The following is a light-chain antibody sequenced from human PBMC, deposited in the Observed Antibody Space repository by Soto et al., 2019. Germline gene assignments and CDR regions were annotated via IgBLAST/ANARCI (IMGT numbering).Light chain of an antibody. CDR2: DAS. J-gene: IGKJ1*01. CDR1: QSISSW. CDR3: QQYNSYSPT. V-gene: IGKV1-5*01. Sequence: DIQMTQSPSTLSASVGDRVTITCRASQSISSWLAWYQQKPGKAPKLLIYDASSLESGVPSRFSGSGSGTEFTLSISSLQPDGFATYYCQQYNSYSPTFGQGTKVEI.